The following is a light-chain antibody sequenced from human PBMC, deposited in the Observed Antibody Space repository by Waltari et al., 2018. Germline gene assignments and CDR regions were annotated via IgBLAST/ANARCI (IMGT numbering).Light chain of an antibody. J-gene: IGKJ3*01. V-gene: IGKV3-20*01. Sequence: EIVLTQSPGILSLSPGERATLSCRASQSVSSSYLAWYQQKPGQAPRLLIYGASSRATGIPDRFSGSGSGTDFTLTISRLEPEDFAVYYCQQYGSSPPLTFGPGTKVDIK. CDR1: QSVSSSY. CDR3: QQYGSSPPLT. CDR2: GAS.